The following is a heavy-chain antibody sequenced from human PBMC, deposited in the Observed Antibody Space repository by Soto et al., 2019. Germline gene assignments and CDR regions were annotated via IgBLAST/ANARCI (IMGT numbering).Heavy chain of an antibody. CDR2: INPNSGDT. CDR1: GYTFTGYY. V-gene: IGHV1-2*02. D-gene: IGHD6-19*01. CDR3: AVAGLPFEY. J-gene: IGHJ4*02. Sequence: QVQLVQSGAEVKKPGASVKVSCKTSGYTFTGYYIHWVRQAPGQGLEWMALINPNSGDTNYGHKFQGRVTLNRDTSINTVYMEVTSLRFDDTAVYDCAVAGLPFEYWGQGTLVTVFS.